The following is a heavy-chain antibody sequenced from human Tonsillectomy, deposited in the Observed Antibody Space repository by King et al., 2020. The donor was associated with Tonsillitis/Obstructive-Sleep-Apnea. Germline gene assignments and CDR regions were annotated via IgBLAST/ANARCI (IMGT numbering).Heavy chain of an antibody. CDR2: IYSGGST. D-gene: IGHD3-3*01. J-gene: IGHJ1*01. V-gene: IGHV3-53*01. CDR1: GFTVSSNY. Sequence: VQLVESGGGLIQPGGSLRLSCAASGFTVSSNYMSWVRQAPGKGLEWVSVIYSGGSTYYADSVKGRFTISRDNSKNTLYLQMNSLRAEDTAVYYCARHTLGAIFQYFQHWGQGTLVTVSS. CDR3: ARHTLGAIFQYFQH.